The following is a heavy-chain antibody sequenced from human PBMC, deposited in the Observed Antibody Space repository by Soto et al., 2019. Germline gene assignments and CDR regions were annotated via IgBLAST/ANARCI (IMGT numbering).Heavy chain of an antibody. CDR1: GGSISSYY. D-gene: IGHD4-17*01. CDR2: IYYSGST. Sequence: SETLSLTCTVSGGSISSYYWSWIRQPPGKGLQWIGYIYYSGSTNYNPSLKSRVTISVDRSKNQFSLQLSSVTAADTAVYYCARDYGGSNDYWGQGTLVTVSS. J-gene: IGHJ4*02. V-gene: IGHV4-59*12. CDR3: ARDYGGSNDY.